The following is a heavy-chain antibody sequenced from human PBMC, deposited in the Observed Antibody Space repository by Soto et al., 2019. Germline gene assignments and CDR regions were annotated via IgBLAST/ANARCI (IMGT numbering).Heavy chain of an antibody. CDR1: GYTFTSYG. J-gene: IGHJ6*02. D-gene: IGHD3-3*01. Sequence: ASVKVSFKASGYTFTSYGISWLRQAPGQGLEWMGWISAYNGNTNYAQKLQGRVTMTTDTSTSTAYMELRSLRSDDTAVYYCARDVGSIRFLEWLFAPGLDVWGQGTTVTVSS. CDR3: ARDVGSIRFLEWLFAPGLDV. V-gene: IGHV1-18*04. CDR2: ISAYNGNT.